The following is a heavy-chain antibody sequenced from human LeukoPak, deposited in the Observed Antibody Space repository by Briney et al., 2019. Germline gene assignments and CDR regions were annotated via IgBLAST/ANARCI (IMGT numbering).Heavy chain of an antibody. CDR3: ARVGKSSWYGDY. V-gene: IGHV3-33*01. Sequence: GGSLRLSCAASGFTFSSYGMDGGRQAPGKGLGWGAVIWYDGSNKYYADSVKGRFTISRDNSKHTLYLQMNSLRAEGTAVYYCARVGKSSWYGDYWGQGTLVTVSS. CDR2: IWYDGSNK. D-gene: IGHD6-13*01. J-gene: IGHJ4*02. CDR1: GFTFSSYG.